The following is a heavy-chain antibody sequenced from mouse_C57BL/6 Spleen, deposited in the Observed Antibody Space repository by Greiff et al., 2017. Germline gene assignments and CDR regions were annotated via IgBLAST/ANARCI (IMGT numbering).Heavy chain of an antibody. Sequence: VMLVESGPGLVAPSQSLSITCTVSGFSLTSYGVDWVRQSPGKGLEWLGVIWGVGSTNYNSALKSRLSISKDNSKSQVFLQMNSLQTDDTAMYYCATHLLWSPFAYWGQGTLVTVSA. CDR1: GFSLTSYG. CDR3: ATHLLWSPFAY. V-gene: IGHV2-6*01. CDR2: IWGVGST. J-gene: IGHJ3*01. D-gene: IGHD2-1*01.